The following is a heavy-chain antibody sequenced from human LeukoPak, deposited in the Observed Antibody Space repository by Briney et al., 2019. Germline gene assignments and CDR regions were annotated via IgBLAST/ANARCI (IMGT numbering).Heavy chain of an antibody. J-gene: IGHJ4*02. CDR3: ARELDIAAADY. V-gene: IGHV3-66*01. CDR1: GFTFGDYV. CDR2: IYSGGST. D-gene: IGHD6-13*01. Sequence: PGGSLRLSCTASGFTFGDYVMSWFRQAPGKGLEWVSVIYSGGSTYYADSVKGRFSISRDNSKNTLYLQMNSLRAEDTAVYYCARELDIAAADYWGQGTLVTVSS.